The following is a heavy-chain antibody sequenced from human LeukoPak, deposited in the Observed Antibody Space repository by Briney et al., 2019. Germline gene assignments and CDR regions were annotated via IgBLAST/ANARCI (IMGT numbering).Heavy chain of an antibody. D-gene: IGHD6-6*01. Sequence: SETLSLTCTVSGGSISSGGYYWSWIRQHPGKGLEWIGYIYYSGSTYYNPSLKSRVTISVDTSKNQFSLKLSSVTAADTAVYHCARVFSSSPHFDYWGQGTLDTVSS. CDR1: GGSISSGGYY. CDR3: ARVFSSSPHFDY. V-gene: IGHV4-31*03. J-gene: IGHJ4*02. CDR2: IYYSGST.